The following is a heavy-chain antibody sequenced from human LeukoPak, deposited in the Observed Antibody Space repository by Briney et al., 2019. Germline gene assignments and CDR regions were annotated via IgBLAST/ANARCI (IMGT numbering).Heavy chain of an antibody. J-gene: IGHJ4*02. CDR3: ARYDTAMVKAFDY. CDR2: IYYSGST. V-gene: IGHV4-59*08. Sequence: KPSETLSLTCTVSGGSISSYYWSWIRQPPGKGLEWIGYIYYSGSTNYNPSLKSRVTISVDTSKNQFSLKLSSVTAADTAVYYCARYDTAMVKAFDYWGQGTLVTVSS. CDR1: GGSISSYY. D-gene: IGHD5-18*01.